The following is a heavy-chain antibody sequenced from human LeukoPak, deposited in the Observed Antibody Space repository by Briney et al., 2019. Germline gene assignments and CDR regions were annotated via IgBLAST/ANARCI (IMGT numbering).Heavy chain of an antibody. J-gene: IGHJ3*02. CDR3: ARVDTAMVYSDGHAFDI. D-gene: IGHD5-18*01. CDR1: GYTFTGYY. Sequence: ASVTVSCKASGYTFTGYYMHWVRQAPGQGLEWMGWINPNSGGTNYAQKFQGRVTMTRDTSISTAYMELSRLRSDDTAVYYCARVDTAMVYSDGHAFDIWGQGTMVTVSS. V-gene: IGHV1-2*02. CDR2: INPNSGGT.